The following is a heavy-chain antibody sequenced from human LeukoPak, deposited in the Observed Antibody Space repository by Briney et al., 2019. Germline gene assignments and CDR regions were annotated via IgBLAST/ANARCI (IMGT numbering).Heavy chain of an antibody. D-gene: IGHD3-3*01. V-gene: IGHV3-30*02. Sequence: GGSLRLSCAASGFTFSTYAMHWGREAPGKGLEWVAFIRYDGSNKYYADSVNGRLTISRDNSKNTRFLQMNSLNAENPDVYHCAKVGYDFWSGYYPFDYWGQETLVTVSS. CDR3: AKVGYDFWSGYYPFDY. J-gene: IGHJ4*02. CDR2: IRYDGSNK. CDR1: GFTFSTYA.